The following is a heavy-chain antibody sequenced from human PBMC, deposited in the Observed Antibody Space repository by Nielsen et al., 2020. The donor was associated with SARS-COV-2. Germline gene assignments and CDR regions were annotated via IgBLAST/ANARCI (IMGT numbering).Heavy chain of an antibody. Sequence: GESLKISCAASGFTFSSYAMHWVRQAPGKGLEWVAVISYDGSNKYYADSVKGRFTISSDNSKNTLYLQMNSLSAEDTAVYYCARDRVGATSIGYYYYYYGMDVWGQGTTVTVSS. D-gene: IGHD1-26*01. CDR2: ISYDGSNK. V-gene: IGHV3-30-3*01. CDR3: ARDRVGATSIGYYYYYYGMDV. J-gene: IGHJ6*02. CDR1: GFTFSSYA.